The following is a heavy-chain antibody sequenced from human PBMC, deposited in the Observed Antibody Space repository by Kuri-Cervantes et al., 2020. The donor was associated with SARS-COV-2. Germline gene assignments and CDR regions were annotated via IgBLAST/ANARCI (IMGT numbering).Heavy chain of an antibody. V-gene: IGHV4-59*01. CDR2: IYYSGST. J-gene: IGHJ4*02. CDR3: ARQAILVATAYFDY. D-gene: IGHD5-12*01. CDR1: GGSISSYY. Sequence: SETLSLTCTVSGGSISSYYWSWIRQPPGKGLEWIGYIYYSGSTNDNPSLKSRVTISVDTSKNQFSLKLSSVTAADTAVYYCARQAILVATAYFDYWGQGTLVTVSS.